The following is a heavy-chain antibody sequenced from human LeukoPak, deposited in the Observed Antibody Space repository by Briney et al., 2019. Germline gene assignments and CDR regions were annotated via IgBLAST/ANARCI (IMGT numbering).Heavy chain of an antibody. Sequence: PGGSLRLSCAASGFTFSSYGMHWVRQAPGKGLEWMAFIRYDGSIKYYADSVKGRFTISRDNAKNSLFLQMNSLRAEDTAVYYCARVRRPFDDFDIWGQGTMVTVSS. J-gene: IGHJ3*02. CDR3: ARVRRPFDDFDI. CDR2: IRYDGSIK. CDR1: GFTFSSYG. V-gene: IGHV3-30*02. D-gene: IGHD6-25*01.